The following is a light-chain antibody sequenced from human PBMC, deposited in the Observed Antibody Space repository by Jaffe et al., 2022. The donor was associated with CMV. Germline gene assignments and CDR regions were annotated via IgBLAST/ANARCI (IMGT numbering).Light chain of an antibody. Sequence: QSVLTQPPSVSGAPGQRVTISCTGSSSNIGAGYDVNWYQQLPGTAPKLLIYDNNNRPSGVPDRFSGSKSGTSASLAITGLQADDEADYYCQSYDSSLRGSYVFGAGTKVTVL. CDR3: QSYDSSLRGSYV. CDR1: SSNIGAGYD. CDR2: DNN. V-gene: IGLV1-40*01. J-gene: IGLJ1*01.